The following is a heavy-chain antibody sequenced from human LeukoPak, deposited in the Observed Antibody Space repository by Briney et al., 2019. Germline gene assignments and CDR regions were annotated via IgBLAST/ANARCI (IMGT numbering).Heavy chain of an antibody. Sequence: SGGSLRLSCAASGFTFSTHAMSWVRQVSGKGLEWVSSISDTGESTYYADYVKGRFTISRDNSKNTLYLQMNSLRAEDTAVYNCAKLIGDYTGNSGSWGQGTLVTVSS. CDR2: ISDTGEST. CDR1: GFTFSTHA. D-gene: IGHD4-23*01. CDR3: AKLIGDYTGNSGS. V-gene: IGHV3-23*01. J-gene: IGHJ5*02.